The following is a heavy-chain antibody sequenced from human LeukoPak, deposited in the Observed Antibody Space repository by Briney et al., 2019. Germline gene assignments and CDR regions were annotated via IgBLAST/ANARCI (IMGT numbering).Heavy chain of an antibody. CDR3: AREVYSSGWSSFDY. V-gene: IGHV3-48*03. D-gene: IGHD6-19*01. J-gene: IGHJ4*02. CDR2: ISGGGAPI. CDR1: GFSFSSYE. Sequence: QPGGSLRLSCAASGFSFSSYEMHWVRQAPGKGLEWLSYISGGGAPIYYADSVKGRFTISRDNAKNTLYLQMNSLRAEDTAVYYCAREVYSSGWSSFDYWGQGTLVTVSS.